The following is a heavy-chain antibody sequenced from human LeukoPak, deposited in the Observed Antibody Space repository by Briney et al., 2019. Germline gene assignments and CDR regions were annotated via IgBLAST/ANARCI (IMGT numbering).Heavy chain of an antibody. CDR3: ARRLTQYDCFDP. CDR2: TYYRSTWYN. D-gene: IGHD2-2*01. V-gene: IGHV6-1*01. J-gene: IGHJ5*02. Sequence: SQTLSLTCAISGDIVSSYSVTLNWITQSPSRGLDWLCRTYYRSTWYNDYAVSVRGRITVNPDTSKNQFSLHLNSVTPEDTAVYYCARRLTQYDCFDPWGQGILVTVSS. CDR1: GDIVSSYSVT.